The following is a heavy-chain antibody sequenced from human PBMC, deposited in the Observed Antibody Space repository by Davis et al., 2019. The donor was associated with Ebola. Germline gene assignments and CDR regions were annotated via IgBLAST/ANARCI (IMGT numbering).Heavy chain of an antibody. V-gene: IGHV5-51*01. J-gene: IGHJ3*02. CDR3: ARKFDSFDI. CDR1: GYSFSDYW. CDR2: IYPDDFDT. Sequence: PGGSLRLSCKGSGYSFSDYWIGWVRQMPGKGLEWMGIIYPDDFDTRYSPSFQGQVTISVDKSISTAYLQWSSLKASDTAMYYCARKFDSFDIWGRGTMVTVSS.